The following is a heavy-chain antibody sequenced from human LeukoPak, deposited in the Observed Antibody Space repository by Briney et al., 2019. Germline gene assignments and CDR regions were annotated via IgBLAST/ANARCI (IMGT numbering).Heavy chain of an antibody. V-gene: IGHV5-51*01. CDR1: GYSFPSCW. CDR2: FYPGDSDT. Sequence: GESLKISCKGSGYSFPSCWIGLGRQMPGKGVEWMGMFYPGDSDTRYSPSFQGQVTISADKSISTAHLQWSSPKASDTAMYYCARHGSPYDSSGYYVVDYWGQGTLVTVSS. D-gene: IGHD3-22*01. J-gene: IGHJ4*02. CDR3: ARHGSPYDSSGYYVVDY.